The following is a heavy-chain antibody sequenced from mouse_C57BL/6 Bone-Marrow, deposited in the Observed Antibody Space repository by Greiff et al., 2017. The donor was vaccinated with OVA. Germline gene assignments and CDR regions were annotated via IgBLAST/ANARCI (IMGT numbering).Heavy chain of an antibody. CDR3: ARAAYYDYDGPYFAY. CDR2: IDPNSGGT. Sequence: QVQLKQPGAELVKPGASVKLSCKASGYTFTSYWMHWVKQRPGRGLEWIGRIDPNSGGTKYNEKLKSKATLTVDKPSSTAYMQLSSLTSEDSAVYYCARAAYYDYDGPYFAYWGQGTTLTVSS. D-gene: IGHD2-4*01. J-gene: IGHJ2*01. CDR1: GYTFTSYW. V-gene: IGHV1-72*01.